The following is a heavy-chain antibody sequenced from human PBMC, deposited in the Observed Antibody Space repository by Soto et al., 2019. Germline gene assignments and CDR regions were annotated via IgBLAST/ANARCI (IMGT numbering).Heavy chain of an antibody. CDR3: ARGITVTSFDY. D-gene: IGHD4-17*01. V-gene: IGHV4-59*12. J-gene: IGHJ4*02. CDR1: GGSISPYY. Sequence: SETLSLTCTVSGGSISPYYWSWIRQPPGKGLEWVGYIYYGGSTSYNPSLKSRATISLETSKSQISLRLNSVTAADTAVYYCARGITVTSFDYWGQGTLVTVSS. CDR2: IYYGGST.